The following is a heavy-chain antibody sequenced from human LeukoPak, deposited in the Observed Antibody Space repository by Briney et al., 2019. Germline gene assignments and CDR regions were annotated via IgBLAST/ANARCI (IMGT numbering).Heavy chain of an antibody. CDR1: GYTFTGYY. CDR2: IDPNSGGT. D-gene: IGHD2-15*01. V-gene: IGHV1-2*06. Sequence: ASVKVSCKASGYTFTGYYMHWVRQAPGQGLEWIGRIDPNSGGTSYAQKFQGRVTVTRDTSITTVYMELSRLRSDDTAMYYCAREWDCSGGICFPRGFDFWGQGTLVTVSS. CDR3: AREWDCSGGICFPRGFDF. J-gene: IGHJ4*02.